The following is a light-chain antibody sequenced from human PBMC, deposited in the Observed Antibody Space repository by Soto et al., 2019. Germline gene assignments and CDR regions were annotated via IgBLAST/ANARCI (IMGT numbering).Light chain of an antibody. Sequence: DIPMTQYPSSLYACVGDRVTITCRASQSISAYLTWFQQKPGKAPKLLIHAASRLETGVPSRFSGGGSVTDFTLTNSSLQPEDFATYYSQRNCITPPSFGGGTKVEIK. CDR1: QSISAY. CDR3: QRNCITPPS. J-gene: IGKJ4*01. V-gene: IGKV1-39*01. CDR2: AAS.